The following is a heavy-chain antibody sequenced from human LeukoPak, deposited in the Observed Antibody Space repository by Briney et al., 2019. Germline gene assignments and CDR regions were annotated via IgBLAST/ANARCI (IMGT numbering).Heavy chain of an antibody. Sequence: GGSLRLSCAASGFIFSSYEMMCVRQAPGKWLEWVSYISSSGRTIYYADSVKGRFIISRDNAKNSLYLQMNSLRAEDTAVYYCARYGDRGFDFWGQGTRVTVSS. D-gene: IGHD4-17*01. J-gene: IGHJ4*02. CDR2: ISSSGRTI. V-gene: IGHV3-48*03. CDR3: ARYGDRGFDF. CDR1: GFIFSSYE.